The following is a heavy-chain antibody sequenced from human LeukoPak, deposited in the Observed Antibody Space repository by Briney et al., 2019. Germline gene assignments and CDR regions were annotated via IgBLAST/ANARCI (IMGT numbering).Heavy chain of an antibody. CDR1: GGSLSGYY. CDR3: ARGPSGSYHTRVPFDY. Sequence: PSETLSLTCAVYGGSLSGYYWSWIRQPPGKGLEWIGEINHSGSTNYNPPLKSRVTISVDTSKNQFSLKLSSVTAADTAVYYCARGPSGSYHTRVPFDYWGQGTLVTVSS. CDR2: INHSGST. D-gene: IGHD3-16*02. V-gene: IGHV4-34*01. J-gene: IGHJ4*02.